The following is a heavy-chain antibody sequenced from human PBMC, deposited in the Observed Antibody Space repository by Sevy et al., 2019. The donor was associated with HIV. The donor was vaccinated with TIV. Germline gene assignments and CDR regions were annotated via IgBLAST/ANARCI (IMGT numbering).Heavy chain of an antibody. Sequence: ASVKVSCKVSGYRLIEVSMHWVRQAPGKGLEWMGHLDPEDGETIYAQNFQGRVTMTEDTSTDTAYMELSSLRSEETAVYYCAADRGEDYCSGNSCQRHYYYGLDVWGQGTTVTVSS. D-gene: IGHD2-15*01. V-gene: IGHV1-24*01. CDR3: AADRGEDYCSGNSCQRHYYYGLDV. J-gene: IGHJ6*02. CDR2: LDPEDGET. CDR1: GYRLIEVS.